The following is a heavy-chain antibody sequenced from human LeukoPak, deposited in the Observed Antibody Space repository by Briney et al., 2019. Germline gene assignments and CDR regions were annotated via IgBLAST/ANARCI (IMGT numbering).Heavy chain of an antibody. V-gene: IGHV3-21*01. CDR1: GFTFSSYS. D-gene: IGHD5-18*01. CDR3: AREGGYSYGYGAYYFDY. J-gene: IGHJ4*01. Sequence: PGGSLRLSCAASGFTFSSYSMNWVRQAPGKGLEWVSSISSSSSYIYYADSVKGRFTISRDNAKNSLYLQMNSLRAEDTAVYYCAREGGYSYGYGAYYFDYWGQEPWSPSPQ. CDR2: ISSSSSYI.